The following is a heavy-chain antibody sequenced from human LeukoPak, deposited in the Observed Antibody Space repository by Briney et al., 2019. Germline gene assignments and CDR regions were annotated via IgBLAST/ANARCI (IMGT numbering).Heavy chain of an antibody. V-gene: IGHV3-7*01. J-gene: IGHJ4*02. CDR1: GFTFSNYW. Sequence: GGSLRLSCAASGFTFSNYWMTWVRQAPGKGLEWVANIKQDGSVKYYVDSVKGRFTISRDNAKNSLYLQMNSLRAEDTAVYYCAAYDSGTGGLDYWGQVILVTVSS. CDR3: AAYDSGTGGLDY. CDR2: IKQDGSVK. D-gene: IGHD3-10*01.